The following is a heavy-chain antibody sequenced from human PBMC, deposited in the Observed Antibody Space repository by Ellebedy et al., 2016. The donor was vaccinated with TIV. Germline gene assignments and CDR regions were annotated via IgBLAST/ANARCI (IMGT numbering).Heavy chain of an antibody. Sequence: MPSETLSLTCTVSGGSISSSSYYWGWIRQPPGKGLEWIGSIYYTGSTYYKPPLKSRVSISVDTSKNQFSLKLSSVTAADTAVYYCARLTRTIFGVVQTIDYWGQGTLVTVSS. CDR1: GGSISSSSYY. V-gene: IGHV4-39*01. J-gene: IGHJ4*02. D-gene: IGHD3-3*01. CDR2: IYYTGST. CDR3: ARLTRTIFGVVQTIDY.